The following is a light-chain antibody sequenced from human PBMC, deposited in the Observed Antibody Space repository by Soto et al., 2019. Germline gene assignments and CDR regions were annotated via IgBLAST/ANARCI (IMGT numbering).Light chain of an antibody. CDR3: SSYTISSTLGYV. CDR1: SSDVGGYNY. CDR2: KVS. J-gene: IGLJ1*01. V-gene: IGLV2-14*01. Sequence: QSALTQPASVSGSPGQSITISSTGTSSDVGGYNYVSWYQQHPGKAPKLMIYKVSNRPSGVSNRFSGSKSGNTACLTISGLQAEDGSDYYCSSYTISSTLGYVFGTGPKLTV.